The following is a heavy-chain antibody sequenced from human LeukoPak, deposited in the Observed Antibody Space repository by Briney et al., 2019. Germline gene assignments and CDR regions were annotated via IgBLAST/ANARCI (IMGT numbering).Heavy chain of an antibody. J-gene: IGHJ4*02. Sequence: ASVKVSCKASGYTFNSYGITWVRQAPGQGPEWMGWISGYSGNTNYAQRFQGRVTMTTDTSTSTVYMELSSLRSEDTAVYYCARGRGVHDSHTYDYFDYWGQGSLVTVSS. D-gene: IGHD3-22*01. CDR3: ARGRGVHDSHTYDYFDY. V-gene: IGHV1-18*01. CDR2: ISGYSGNT. CDR1: GYTFNSYG.